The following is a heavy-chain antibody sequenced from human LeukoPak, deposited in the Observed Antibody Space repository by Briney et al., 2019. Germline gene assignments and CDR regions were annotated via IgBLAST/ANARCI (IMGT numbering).Heavy chain of an antibody. CDR3: ARGGCSSTSCYQIFDY. V-gene: IGHV3-23*01. J-gene: IGHJ4*02. CDR1: GFTFSSYA. Sequence: AGGSLRLSCAASGFTFSSYAMSWVRQAPGKGLEWVSAISGGGGSTYYADSVKGRFTISRDNSKNTLYLQMNSLRAEDTAVYYCARGGCSSTSCYQIFDYWGQGTLVTVSS. CDR2: ISGGGGST. D-gene: IGHD2-2*01.